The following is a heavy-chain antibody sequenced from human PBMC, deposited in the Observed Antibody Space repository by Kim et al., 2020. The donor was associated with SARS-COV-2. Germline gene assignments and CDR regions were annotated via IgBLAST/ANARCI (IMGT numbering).Heavy chain of an antibody. CDR2: ISGGGTKT. D-gene: IGHD1-7*01. Sequence: GGSLRLSCADSGLTFSAYALTWVRQAPGKGLEWVSAISGGGTKTFYADSVNGRFTISRDNSKNTVYLQMSSLRAEDSAVYYCAKGTTTSDFYYGMDVWGQGTTVTVSS. V-gene: IGHV3-23*01. CDR3: AKGTTTSDFYYGMDV. CDR1: GLTFSAYA. J-gene: IGHJ6*02.